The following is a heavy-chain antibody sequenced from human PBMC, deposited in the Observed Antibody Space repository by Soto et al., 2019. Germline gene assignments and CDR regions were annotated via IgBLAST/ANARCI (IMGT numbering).Heavy chain of an antibody. CDR3: ATQAYCSGGSCYPDY. Sequence: QVQLVQSGAEVKKPGSSVKVSCKASGGTFSSYTISWVRQAPGQGLEWMGRINPILGIANHAQKFQGRVTITADKSXXTAYMELSSLRSEDTAVYYCATQAYCSGGSCYPDYWGQGTLVTVSS. CDR1: GGTFSSYT. CDR2: INPILGIA. J-gene: IGHJ4*02. D-gene: IGHD2-15*01. V-gene: IGHV1-69*02.